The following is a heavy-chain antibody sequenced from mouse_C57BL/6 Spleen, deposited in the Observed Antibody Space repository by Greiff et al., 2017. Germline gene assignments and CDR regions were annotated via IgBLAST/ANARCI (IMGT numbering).Heavy chain of an antibody. CDR2: IHPNSGST. D-gene: IGHD3-3*01. Sequence: VKLMESGAELVKPGASVKLSCKASGYTFTSYWMHWVKQRPGQGLEWIGMIHPNSGSTNYNEKFKSKATLTVDKSSSTAYMQLSSLTSEDSAVYYCARGGQDYWGQGTTLTVSS. V-gene: IGHV1-64*01. J-gene: IGHJ2*01. CDR3: ARGGQDY. CDR1: GYTFTSYW.